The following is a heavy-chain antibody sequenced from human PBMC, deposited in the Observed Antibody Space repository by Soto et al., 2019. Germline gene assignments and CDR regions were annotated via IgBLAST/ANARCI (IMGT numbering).Heavy chain of an antibody. Sequence: EVLLQQSGAEAREPGGVVKMSCAVSGITFSDLHLHWVKQAPGKGLAWVGLVEVENDDRLHAEKSRGRLNINTDTARHTSYMELPSLTSDDTAIYFCVAVRGSLGSLSFDYWLQGAPVTVSA. CDR1: GITFSDLH. V-gene: IGHV1-69-2*01. CDR2: VEVENDDR. CDR3: VAVRGSLGSLSFDY. D-gene: IGHD1-26*01. J-gene: IGHJ4*02.